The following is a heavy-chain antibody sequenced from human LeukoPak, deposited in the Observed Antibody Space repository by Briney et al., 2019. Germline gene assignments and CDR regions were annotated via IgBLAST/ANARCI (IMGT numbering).Heavy chain of an antibody. V-gene: IGHV3-33*06. CDR2: IWYDGSKK. CDR1: GFTFSSYG. Sequence: GRSLRLSCAASGFTFSSYGMHWVRQAPGKGLEWVAVIWYDGSKKYYADSVKGRFTISRDNSKNTLYLQMNSLRAEDTAVYYCAKEAGLHHIVVPPVIIGYIQHWGQGTLATVSS. J-gene: IGHJ1*01. D-gene: IGHD2-2*01. CDR3: AKEAGLHHIVVPPVIIGYIQH.